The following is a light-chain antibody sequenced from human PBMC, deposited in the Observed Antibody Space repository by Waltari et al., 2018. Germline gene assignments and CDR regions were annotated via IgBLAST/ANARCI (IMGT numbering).Light chain of an antibody. CDR3: QQSDSLPWT. CDR1: QSISTY. Sequence: IQMTQSPSALSASVGDRVTSTCRASQSISTYLSWYQQKPGKAPNLLIYGASNLQSGVPSRFSGRGSGTDFTLTISSLQPEDFANYYCQQSDSLPWTFGQGTKVEIK. CDR2: GAS. J-gene: IGKJ1*01. V-gene: IGKV1-39*01.